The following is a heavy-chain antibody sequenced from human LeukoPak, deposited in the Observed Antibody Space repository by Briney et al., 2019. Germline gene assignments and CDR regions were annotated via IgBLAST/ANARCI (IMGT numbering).Heavy chain of an antibody. V-gene: IGHV1-69*13. CDR1: GGTFSSYA. CDR2: IIPIFGTA. D-gene: IGHD3-3*01. CDR3: ARVSIFGVVIISYGMDV. J-gene: IGHJ6*02. Sequence: ASVKVSCKASGGTFSSYAISWVRQAPGQGLEWMGGIIPIFGTANYAQKFQGRVTITADESTSTAYMELSSLRSGDTAVYYCARVSIFGVVIISYGMDVWGQGTTVTVSS.